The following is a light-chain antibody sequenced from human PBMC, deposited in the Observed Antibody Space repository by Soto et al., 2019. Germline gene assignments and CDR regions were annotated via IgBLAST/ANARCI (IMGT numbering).Light chain of an antibody. J-gene: IGKJ1*01. CDR3: QQYNSFWT. Sequence: DIQVTQSPSTLSASVGDRVTITCRASRSISGWLAWYQQKPGKAPKLLIYKASSLESGVPSRFSGSGSGTEFTLTISSLQPDDFATYYCQQYNSFWTFGQGTKVEI. CDR1: RSISGW. CDR2: KAS. V-gene: IGKV1-5*03.